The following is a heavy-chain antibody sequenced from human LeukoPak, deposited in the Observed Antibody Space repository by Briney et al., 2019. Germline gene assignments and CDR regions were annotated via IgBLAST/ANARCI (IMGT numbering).Heavy chain of an antibody. V-gene: IGHV3-23*01. Sequence: GGSLRLSCAASGFSFNIHGMNWVRQAPGKGLEWVSGIGPSGANTYYADSVKGRFTISRDNSQNTLYLQMNSLRAEDTAVYYCARAAAETGAFRDNWFDPWGQGTLVTVSS. CDR3: ARAAAETGAFRDNWFDP. J-gene: IGHJ5*02. D-gene: IGHD6-19*01. CDR2: IGPSGANT. CDR1: GFSFNIHG.